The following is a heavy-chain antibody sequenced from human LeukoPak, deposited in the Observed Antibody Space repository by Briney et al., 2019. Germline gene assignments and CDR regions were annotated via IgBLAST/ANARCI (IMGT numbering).Heavy chain of an antibody. Sequence: ASVKVSCKASGYTFTSYGISWVRQAPGQGLECMGWISAYNGNTNYAQKLQGRVTMTTDTSTSTAYMELRSLRSDDTAVYYCARGVKRSSWYPDWYFDLWGRGTLVTVSS. CDR2: ISAYNGNT. J-gene: IGHJ2*01. CDR3: ARGVKRSSWYPDWYFDL. D-gene: IGHD6-13*01. V-gene: IGHV1-18*01. CDR1: GYTFTSYG.